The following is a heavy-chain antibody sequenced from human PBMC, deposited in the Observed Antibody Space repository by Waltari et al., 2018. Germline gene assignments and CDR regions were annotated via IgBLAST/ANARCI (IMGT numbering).Heavy chain of an antibody. CDR1: GGSFSGYY. CDR2: INHSGST. CDR3: TGYCTNGVCYTQGSYYMDV. D-gene: IGHD2-8*01. J-gene: IGHJ6*03. V-gene: IGHV4-34*01. Sequence: QVQLQQWGAGLLKPSETLSLTCAVYGGSFSGYYWSWIRQPPGKGRAWIGEINHSGSTNYNPSLKSRVTISVDTCKNQFSLKLSSVTAADTAVYYCTGYCTNGVCYTQGSYYMDVWGKGTTVTISS.